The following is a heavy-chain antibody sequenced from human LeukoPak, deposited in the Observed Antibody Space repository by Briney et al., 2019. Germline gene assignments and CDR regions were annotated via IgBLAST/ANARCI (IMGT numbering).Heavy chain of an antibody. V-gene: IGHV3-7*01. D-gene: IGHD1/OR15-1a*01. J-gene: IGHJ6*03. Sequence: PGGSLRLSCAASGLTFSNYWMSWVRQGPGKGLEWVANIKHDGSEKYYIDSVKGRFTISRDNAKNSVYLQMNRLRAEDTAVYYCARVRREMKRSLGRTTECSYYYYMDVWGKGTTVTVSS. CDR1: GLTFSNYW. CDR3: ARVRREMKRSLGRTTECSYYYYMDV. CDR2: IKHDGSEK.